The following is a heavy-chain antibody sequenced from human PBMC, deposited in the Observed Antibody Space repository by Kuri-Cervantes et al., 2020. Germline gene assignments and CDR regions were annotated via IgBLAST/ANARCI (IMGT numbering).Heavy chain of an antibody. D-gene: IGHD1-26*01. CDR2: IKSKTDGGTT. CDR3: AKDLEGATEGSYYGMDV. J-gene: IGHJ6*02. Sequence: GESLKISCAASGFTFSSYGMHWVRQAPGKGLEWVGRIKSKTDGGTTDYAAPVKGRFTISRDNSKNTLYLQMSSLRAEDTAVYYCAKDLEGATEGSYYGMDVWGQGTTVTVSS. V-gene: IGHV3-15*01. CDR1: GFTFSSYG.